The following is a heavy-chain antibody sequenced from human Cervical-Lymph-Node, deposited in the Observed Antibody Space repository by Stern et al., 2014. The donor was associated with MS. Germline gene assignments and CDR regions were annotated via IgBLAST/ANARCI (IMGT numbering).Heavy chain of an antibody. CDR2: ISYDENHK. V-gene: IGHV3-30*03. CDR1: GFTFSSYG. J-gene: IGHJ4*02. Sequence: VHLVESGGAVVQPGRSLRLSCAASGFTFSSYGMHWVRQVPGKGLEWVTVISYDENHKYYAASVKGRFTISRDNSKNTLHLQMNSVTPDDTAIYYCARDYEDASMLFDHWGQGTLVTVSS. D-gene: IGHD2-8*01. CDR3: ARDYEDASMLFDH.